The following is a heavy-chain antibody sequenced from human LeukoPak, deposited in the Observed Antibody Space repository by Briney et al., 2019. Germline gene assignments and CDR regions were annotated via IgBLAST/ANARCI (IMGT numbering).Heavy chain of an antibody. CDR3: AMKPPSGWFGTGWLAP. V-gene: IGHV4-39*07. D-gene: IGHD3-10*01. CDR1: GGSNSSSNYY. CDR2: IYYSGRT. Sequence: PSETLSLTCTVSGGSNSSSNYYWGWIHQPPGKGLEWIGSIYYSGRTLYNPSLKSRVTISVDTAKNQFSLKLSSVTAADTAVYYCAMKPPSGWFGTGWLAPWGQGTLVTVSS. J-gene: IGHJ5*02.